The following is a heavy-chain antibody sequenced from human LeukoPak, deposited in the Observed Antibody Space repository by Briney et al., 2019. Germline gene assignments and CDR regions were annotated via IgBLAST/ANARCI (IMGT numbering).Heavy chain of an antibody. D-gene: IGHD6-13*01. CDR3: ARDRGVSSSWYFDY. J-gene: IGHJ4*02. CDR1: GFTFSSYA. V-gene: IGHV3-30-3*01. Sequence: GTSLRLSCAASGFTFSSYAMHWVRQAPGKGLEWVAVISYDGSNKYYADSVKGRFTISRDNSKNTLYLQMNSLRAEDTAVYYCARDRGVSSSWYFDYWGQGTLVTVSS. CDR2: ISYDGSNK.